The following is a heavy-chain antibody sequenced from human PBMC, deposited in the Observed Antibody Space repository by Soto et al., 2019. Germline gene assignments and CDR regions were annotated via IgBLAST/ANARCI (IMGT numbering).Heavy chain of an antibody. CDR1: GGTFSSYA. D-gene: IGHD3-3*01. CDR2: IIPIFGTA. J-gene: IGHJ4*02. CDR3: ARETRFLEGSMPDYFDY. V-gene: IGHV1-69*13. Sequence: SVKVSCKASGGTFSSYAISWVRQAPGQGLEWMGGIIPIFGTANYAQKFQGRATITADESTSTAYMELSSLRSEDTAVYYCARETRFLEGSMPDYFDYWGQGTLVTVS.